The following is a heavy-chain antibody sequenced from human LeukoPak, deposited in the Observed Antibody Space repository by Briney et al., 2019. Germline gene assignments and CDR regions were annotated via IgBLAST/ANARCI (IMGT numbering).Heavy chain of an antibody. CDR3: ARVSSISSSSVY. Sequence: GGSLRLSCAASGFTFSSYGMHWVRQAPGKGLEWVAVIWYDGSNKYYADSVKGRFTISRDDAKNSLYLQMNSLRAEDTAVYYCARVSSISSSSVYWGQGTLVTVSS. J-gene: IGHJ4*02. CDR1: GFTFSSYG. D-gene: IGHD6-6*01. V-gene: IGHV3-33*01. CDR2: IWYDGSNK.